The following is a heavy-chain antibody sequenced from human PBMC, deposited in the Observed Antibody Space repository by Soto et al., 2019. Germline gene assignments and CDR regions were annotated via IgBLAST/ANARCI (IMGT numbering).Heavy chain of an antibody. CDR3: ATASSGFARYFDL. CDR1: GTTFTNAW. V-gene: IGHV3-15*01. D-gene: IGHD5-12*01. Sequence: EEQLVESGGGLVKPGGSLRLSCAASGTTFTNAWMSWVRQAPGKGLEWIGRIKSKTDGGTTDYVAPVKDRFTISRDDSRHTLYLQMISLKIEDTAVYYCATASSGFARYFDLWGRGTLVTVSS. CDR2: IKSKTDGGTT. J-gene: IGHJ2*01.